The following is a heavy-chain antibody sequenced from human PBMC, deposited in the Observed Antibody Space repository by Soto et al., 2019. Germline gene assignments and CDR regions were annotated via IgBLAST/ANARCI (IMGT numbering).Heavy chain of an antibody. Sequence: QVQLQESGPGLVKPSQTLSLTCTVSGGSISSGGYYWSWIRQHPGKGLEWIGYIYYSGSTYYNPALKIRVTISVDTSKNQFSLKLSSVTAADTAVYYCAREGYSSRSGMDVWGQGTTVTVSS. D-gene: IGHD6-13*01. CDR1: GGSISSGGYY. CDR2: IYYSGST. V-gene: IGHV4-31*03. CDR3: AREGYSSRSGMDV. J-gene: IGHJ6*02.